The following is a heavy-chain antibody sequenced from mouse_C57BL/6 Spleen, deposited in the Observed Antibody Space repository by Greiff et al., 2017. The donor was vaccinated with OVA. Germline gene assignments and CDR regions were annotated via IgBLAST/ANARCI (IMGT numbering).Heavy chain of an antibody. CDR3: ARSKAYYSNYLDY. D-gene: IGHD2-5*01. CDR1: GYTFTSYW. CDR2: INPSNGGT. J-gene: IGHJ2*01. V-gene: IGHV1-53*01. Sequence: QVHVKQPGTELVKPGASVKLSCKASGYTFTSYWMHWVKQRPGQGLEWIGNINPSNGGTNYNEKFKSKATLTVDKSSSTAYMQLSSLTSEDSAVYYCARSKAYYSNYLDYWGQGTTLTVSS.